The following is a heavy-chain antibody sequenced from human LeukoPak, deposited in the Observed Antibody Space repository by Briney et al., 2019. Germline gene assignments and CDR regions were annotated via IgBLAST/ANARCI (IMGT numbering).Heavy chain of an antibody. V-gene: IGHV3-7*01. CDR3: AGGPNTGYSSSWYSY. Sequence: GGSLRLSCAASGITFSSYWMSWVRQAPGKGLEWVANIKQDGSEKYYVDSVKGRFTISRDNAKNSLYLQMNSLRAEDTAVYYCAGGPNTGYSSSWYSYWGQGTLVTVSS. CDR1: GITFSSYW. J-gene: IGHJ4*02. CDR2: IKQDGSEK. D-gene: IGHD6-13*01.